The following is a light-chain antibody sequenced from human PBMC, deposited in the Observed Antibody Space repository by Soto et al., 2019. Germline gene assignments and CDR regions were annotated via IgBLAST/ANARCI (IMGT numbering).Light chain of an antibody. CDR2: EVN. J-gene: IGLJ2*01. Sequence: QSALTQPPSASGSPGQSVTISCTGTSSDVGGYNYVSWYQQHPGKAPKLMISEVNKRPSGVPDRFSGSKSGNTASLTVSGLQAEDEADYYCSSYADTNSLVFGGGTQLTVL. V-gene: IGLV2-8*01. CDR3: SSYADTNSLV. CDR1: SSDVGGYNY.